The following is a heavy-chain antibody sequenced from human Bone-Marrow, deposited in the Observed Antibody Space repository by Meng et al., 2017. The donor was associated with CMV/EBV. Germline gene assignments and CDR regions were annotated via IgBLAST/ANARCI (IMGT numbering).Heavy chain of an antibody. J-gene: IGHJ6*02. CDR1: GYTFTSYD. V-gene: IGHV1-8*01. Sequence: ASVKVSCKASGYTFTSYDINWVRQATGQGLEWMGWMNPNSGNTGYAQKFQGRVTMTRNTSISTAYMELSSLRSEDTAVYYCARDRLRLLGYCSSTSCYQLDYYGMDVWGQGTTVTVSS. CDR2: MNPNSGNT. D-gene: IGHD2-2*01. CDR3: ARDRLRLLGYCSSTSCYQLDYYGMDV.